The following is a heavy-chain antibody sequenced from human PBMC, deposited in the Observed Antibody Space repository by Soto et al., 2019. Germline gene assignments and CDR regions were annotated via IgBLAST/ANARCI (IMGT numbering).Heavy chain of an antibody. CDR1: GFSFTTYA. Sequence: GGSLRLSCAASGFSFTTYAMHWVRQAPGKGLEWVAVISDDVSIKYYADSVKGRFTISRDNSKNTFYLQMNSLRGDDTALYYCAREIETAMDPCDYWGQGALATVSS. CDR3: AREIETAMDPCDY. J-gene: IGHJ4*02. V-gene: IGHV3-30-3*01. CDR2: ISDDVSIK. D-gene: IGHD5-18*01.